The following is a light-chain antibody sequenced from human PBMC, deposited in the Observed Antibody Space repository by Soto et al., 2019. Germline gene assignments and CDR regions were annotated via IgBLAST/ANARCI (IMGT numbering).Light chain of an antibody. Sequence: IVLTQSPVTLSLSPGERATLSCRASLSVSSSLIWYQQKPGQPPRLLFYDASNRATGIPARFSGSGSGTDVMLTNSSVKPADCEVYDCQQRSTWPRTFDGGTKVEIK. J-gene: IGKJ4*01. V-gene: IGKV3-11*01. CDR2: DAS. CDR3: QQRSTWPRT. CDR1: LSVSSS.